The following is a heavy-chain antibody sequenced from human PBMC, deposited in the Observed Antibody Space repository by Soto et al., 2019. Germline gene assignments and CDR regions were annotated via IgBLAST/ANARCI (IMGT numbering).Heavy chain of an antibody. CDR1: GFTFSSYS. CDR2: ISSSSTI. Sequence: EVQLVESGGGLVQPGGSLRLSCAASGFTFSSYSMNWVRQAPGKGLEWVSYISSSSTIYYADSVKGRFTISRDNAKNSLYLQMNSLRDEDTAVYYCAREVPDYYDSPRRGSLGFDYWGQGTLVTVSS. V-gene: IGHV3-48*02. D-gene: IGHD3-22*01. J-gene: IGHJ4*02. CDR3: AREVPDYYDSPRRGSLGFDY.